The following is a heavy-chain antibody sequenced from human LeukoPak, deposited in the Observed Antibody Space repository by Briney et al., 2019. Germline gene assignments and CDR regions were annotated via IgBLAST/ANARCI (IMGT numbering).Heavy chain of an antibody. CDR2: ISHDGGNK. CDR3: AKDREARSRSWPYY. V-gene: IGHV3-30*18. Sequence: QPGGSLRLSCAASGFTFSSYGMHWVRQAPGKGLEWVAVISHDGGNKYYADSVKGRFTISRDNSKNTLYLQMNSLRAEDTAVYYCAKDREARSRSWPYYWGQGTLVTVSS. J-gene: IGHJ4*02. CDR1: GFTFSSYG. D-gene: IGHD6-13*01.